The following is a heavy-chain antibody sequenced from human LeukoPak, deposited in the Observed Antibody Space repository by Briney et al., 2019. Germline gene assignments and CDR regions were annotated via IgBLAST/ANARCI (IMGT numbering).Heavy chain of an antibody. V-gene: IGHV3-21*01. Sequence: PGGSLRLSCAASGFTFSSYSMNWVRQAPGKGLEWVSSISSSSSYIYYADSVKGRFTISRDNAKNSLYLQMNSLRAEDTAVYYCAEGLVRGAKFDYWGQGTLVTVSS. CDR1: GFTFSSYS. D-gene: IGHD3-10*01. J-gene: IGHJ4*02. CDR3: AEGLVRGAKFDY. CDR2: ISSSSSYI.